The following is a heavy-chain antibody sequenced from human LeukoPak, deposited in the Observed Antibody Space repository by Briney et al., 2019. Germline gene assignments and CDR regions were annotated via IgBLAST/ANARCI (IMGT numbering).Heavy chain of an antibody. V-gene: IGHV1-18*01. D-gene: IGHD3-22*01. Sequence: ASVKVSCKASGYTFTSYGISWVRQAPGQGLEWMGWISAYNGNTNYAQKLQGRVTMTTDTSTSTAYMELRSLRSDDTAVYYCARWAYYYDSGGYKNWFDPWGQGTLVTVSS. CDR3: ARWAYYYDSGGYKNWFDP. CDR1: GYTFTSYG. CDR2: ISAYNGNT. J-gene: IGHJ5*02.